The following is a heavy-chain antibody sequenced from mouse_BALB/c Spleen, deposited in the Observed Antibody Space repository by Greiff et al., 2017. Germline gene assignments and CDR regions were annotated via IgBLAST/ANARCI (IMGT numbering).Heavy chain of an antibody. CDR2: ISDGGSYT. CDR1: GFTFSDYY. Sequence: EVQLVESGGGLVKPGGSLKLSCAASGFTFSDYYMYWVRQTPGKRLEWVATISDGGSYTYYPDSVKGRFTISRDNAKNNLYLQMSSLKSEDTAMYYCARDQYYGSSHGYFDVWGAGTTVTVSA. V-gene: IGHV5-4*02. CDR3: ARDQYYGSSHGYFDV. D-gene: IGHD1-1*01. J-gene: IGHJ1*01.